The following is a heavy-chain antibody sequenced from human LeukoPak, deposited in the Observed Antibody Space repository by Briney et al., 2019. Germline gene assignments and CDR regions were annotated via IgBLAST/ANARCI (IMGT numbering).Heavy chain of an antibody. J-gene: IGHJ4*02. CDR3: ARGPLSDIVALYYFDY. CDR1: GFTFSSDW. V-gene: IGHV3-74*01. Sequence: QPGGSLRLSCAASGFTFSSDWMHWVRQAPGKGLVWVSRISSDGSSTSYADSVKGRFTISRDNTKNTLYLQMNSLRAEDTAVYYCARGPLSDIVALYYFDYWGQGTLVTVSS. CDR2: ISSDGSST. D-gene: IGHD5-12*01.